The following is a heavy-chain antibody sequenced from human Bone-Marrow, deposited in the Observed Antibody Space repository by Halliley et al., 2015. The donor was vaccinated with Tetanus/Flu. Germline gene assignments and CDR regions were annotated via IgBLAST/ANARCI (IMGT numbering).Heavy chain of an antibody. J-gene: IGHJ6*02. CDR2: IIPLFGTT. D-gene: IGHD2-2*01. CDR1: GGTFSNFG. CDR3: ASHCSKTDCRFYFYYSMDV. V-gene: IGHV1-69*01. Sequence: QMQLVQSGAEVKKPGSSVRVSCKASGGTFSNFGISWVRQAPGQGLEWMGGIIPLFGTTNYAQKFQGRVSITADESRDAAYLELSRLKPEDTAVYYCASHCSKTDCRFYFYYSMDVWGQGTTVTVSS.